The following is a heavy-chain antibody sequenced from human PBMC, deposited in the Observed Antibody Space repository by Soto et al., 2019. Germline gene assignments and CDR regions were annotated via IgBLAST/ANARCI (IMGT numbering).Heavy chain of an antibody. V-gene: IGHV4-31*03. CDR2: IYYNGST. J-gene: IGHJ6*02. Sequence: SETLSLTCTVSGASITSGTYYWSWIRQYSGKGLEWIGYIYYNGSTYYNPSLKSRVTISVDTSKNQFSLKLSSVTAADTAVYYCARDPRGVATTFYYGMDFWGQGTTVTVSS. CDR3: ARDPRGVATTFYYGMDF. D-gene: IGHD3-3*01. CDR1: GASITSGTYY.